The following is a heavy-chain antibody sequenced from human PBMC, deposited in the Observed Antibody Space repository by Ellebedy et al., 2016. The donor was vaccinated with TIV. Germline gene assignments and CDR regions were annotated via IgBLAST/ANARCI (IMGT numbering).Heavy chain of an antibody. CDR3: ANIVSVKDS. Sequence: PGGSLRLSCAASGFTFSRYIMTWVRQAPGKGLEWVAVITGTGIMTYYADSVKGRFTVSRDNSNETLFLQMKNLGAEDTAIYYCANIVSVKDSWGQGTLVTVSS. CDR2: ITGTGIMT. V-gene: IGHV3-23*01. D-gene: IGHD5/OR15-5a*01. CDR1: GFTFSRYI. J-gene: IGHJ5*01.